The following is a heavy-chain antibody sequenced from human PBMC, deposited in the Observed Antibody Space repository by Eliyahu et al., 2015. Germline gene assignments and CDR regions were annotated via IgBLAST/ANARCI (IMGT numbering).Heavy chain of an antibody. Sequence: EVQLVESGGDLVQPGGSLRLSCXASXVXFXXFWMSGVRQAPGKGLEXVANXNQDGSEKYYXDSVKGRFTISGDSAKNSLYLQMNSLRAEDSAVYYCVTHKNWNDNPYILHAFDFWGQGTMVTVSS. CDR3: VTHKNWNDNPYILHAFDF. CDR2: XNQDGSEK. V-gene: IGHV3-7*01. J-gene: IGHJ3*01. CDR1: XVXFXXFW. D-gene: IGHD1-1*01.